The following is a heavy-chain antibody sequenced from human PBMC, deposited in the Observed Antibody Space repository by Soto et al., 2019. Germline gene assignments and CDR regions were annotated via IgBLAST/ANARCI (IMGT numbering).Heavy chain of an antibody. Sequence: ASVKVSCKASGYTFTNYGISWVRQAPGQGLEWMGWISAYNGNTKYAQKLQGRVTMTTDTSTSTAYMELRSLRSDDTAVYYCARLLEWLLLFDYWGQGTLVTVSS. D-gene: IGHD3-3*01. V-gene: IGHV1-18*01. CDR3: ARLLEWLLLFDY. J-gene: IGHJ4*02. CDR2: ISAYNGNT. CDR1: GYTFTNYG.